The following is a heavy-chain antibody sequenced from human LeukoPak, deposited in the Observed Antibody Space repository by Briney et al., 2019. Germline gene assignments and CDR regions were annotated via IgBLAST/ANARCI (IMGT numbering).Heavy chain of an antibody. D-gene: IGHD2-8*01. Sequence: AGGSLRLSCAASGFTVSSNYMSWVRQAPGKGLEWVSVIYSGGSTYYADSVKGRFTISRDNSKNTLYLQMNSLRAEDTAVYYCARDTKGYYYYGMDVWGQGTTVTVSS. CDR3: ARDTKGYYYYGMDV. J-gene: IGHJ6*02. CDR1: GFTVSSNY. CDR2: IYSGGST. V-gene: IGHV3-66*01.